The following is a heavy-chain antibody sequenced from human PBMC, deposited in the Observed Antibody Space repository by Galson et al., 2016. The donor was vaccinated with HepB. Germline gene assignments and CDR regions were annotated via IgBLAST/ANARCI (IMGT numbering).Heavy chain of an antibody. CDR3: ARDRNYDFLNDDSLTYYFGLDV. V-gene: IGHV3-30*04. CDR1: GFTFGSYT. J-gene: IGHJ6*02. Sequence: SLRLSCASSGFTFGSYTYHWVRQAPGKGLEWVAVISFDGRHKFYADSVTGRFTVSRDKSKNTLFLELNSLRTEETAVYFCARDRNYDFLNDDSLTYYFGLDVWGQGATVIVSS. D-gene: IGHD3-9*01. CDR2: ISFDGRHK.